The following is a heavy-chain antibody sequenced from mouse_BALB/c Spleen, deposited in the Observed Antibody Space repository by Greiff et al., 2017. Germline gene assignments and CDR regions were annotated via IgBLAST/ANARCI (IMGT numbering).Heavy chain of an antibody. Sequence: VQLQQPGAELVKPGASVKLSCKASGYTFTSYWMHWVKQRPGQGLEWIGEINPSNGRTNYNEKFKSKATLTVDNSSSTAYMQLSSLTSEDSAVCYCARIPVVASDYAMDYWGQGTSVTVAS. V-gene: IGHV1S81*02. D-gene: IGHD6-1*01. J-gene: IGHJ4*01. CDR1: GYTFTSYW. CDR3: ARIPVVASDYAMDY. CDR2: INPSNGRT.